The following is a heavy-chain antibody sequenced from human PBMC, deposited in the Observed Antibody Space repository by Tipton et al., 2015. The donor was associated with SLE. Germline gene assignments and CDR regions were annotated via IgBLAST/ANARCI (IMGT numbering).Heavy chain of an antibody. CDR1: GGSISGYY. V-gene: IGHV4-59*01. CDR2: IENSGTT. CDR3: AREGYSREGNWFDP. D-gene: IGHD4-11*01. J-gene: IGHJ5*02. Sequence: TLSLTCTVSGGSISGYYWNWIRQSPGKGLEWIAYIENSGTTNYNPSLKSRVTMSVDTSKNQFSLRLSSVTSVETAVYYCAREGYSREGNWFDPWGQGTLVPVSS.